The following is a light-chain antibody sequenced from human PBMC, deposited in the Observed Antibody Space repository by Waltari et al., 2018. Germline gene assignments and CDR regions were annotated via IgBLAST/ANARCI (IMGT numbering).Light chain of an antibody. CDR1: QSVGRS. CDR2: DAS. V-gene: IGKV3-20*01. J-gene: IGKJ1*01. Sequence: SREDSQSVGRSLACYQQKTVQAPRLLIYDASSRAAGTPGRFSGSGSVTDFSLAISSLEPEDFAVYFCQHYVSLPVTFGQGTKVEI. CDR3: QHYVSLPVT.